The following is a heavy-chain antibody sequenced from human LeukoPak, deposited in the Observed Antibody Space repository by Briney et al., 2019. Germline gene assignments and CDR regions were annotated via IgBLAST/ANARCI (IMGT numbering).Heavy chain of an antibody. CDR3: ARGGGLDV. D-gene: IGHD3-16*01. J-gene: IGHJ6*02. Sequence: PGGSLRLSCAVSGFIFSSSAMSWVRQAPGKGLEWVSAISGGGDDTSYADSARGRFTVFRDNSKNTLYLQMNSLRAEDTAVYFCARGGGLDVWGQGATVTVSS. CDR2: ISGGGDDT. V-gene: IGHV3-23*01. CDR1: GFIFSSSA.